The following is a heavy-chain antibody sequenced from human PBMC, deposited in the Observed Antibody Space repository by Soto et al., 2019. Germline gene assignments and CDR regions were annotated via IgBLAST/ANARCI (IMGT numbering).Heavy chain of an antibody. Sequence: SETLFLTCTVSCGSISSYYWSWIRQPPGNGLYCIGYIYYSVFTNXXPSLKSRXXLSVDTSKNQXSLKLXSVTAAYTAVYYCARGPERRTHDYWAQGTLVTVSS. CDR1: CGSISSYY. CDR2: IYYSVFT. V-gene: IGHV4-59*01. CDR3: ARGPERRTHDY. J-gene: IGHJ4*02.